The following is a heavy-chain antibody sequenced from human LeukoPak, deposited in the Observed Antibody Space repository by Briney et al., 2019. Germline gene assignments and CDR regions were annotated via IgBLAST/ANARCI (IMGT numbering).Heavy chain of an antibody. J-gene: IGHJ4*02. CDR2: IWYDGSNK. V-gene: IGHV3-33*01. CDR1: GFTFSSYG. D-gene: IGHD3/OR15-3a*01. CDR3: AREMRTESPYYFDY. Sequence: PGGSLRLSCAASGFTFSSYGMHRVRQAPGKGLEWVAVIWYDGSNKYYADSVKGRFTISRDNSRNTLYLQMNSLRAEDTAVYYCAREMRTESPYYFDYWGQGTLVTVSS.